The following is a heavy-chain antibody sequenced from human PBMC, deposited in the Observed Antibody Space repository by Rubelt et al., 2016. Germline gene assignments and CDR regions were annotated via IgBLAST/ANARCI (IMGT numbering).Heavy chain of an antibody. V-gene: IGHV1-18*01. J-gene: IGHJ6*02. D-gene: IGHD2-2*01. CDR2: ISAYNGNT. Sequence: GRQAPGQGLEWMGWISAYNGNTNYAQKLQGRVTMTTDTSTSTAYMELRSLRSDDTAVYYCASSRYCSSTSCYGSPGIRLDYYGMDVWGQGTTVTVSS. CDR3: ASSRYCSSTSCYGSPGIRLDYYGMDV.